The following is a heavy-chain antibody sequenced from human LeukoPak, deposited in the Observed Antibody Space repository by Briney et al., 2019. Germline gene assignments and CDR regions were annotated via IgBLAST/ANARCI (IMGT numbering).Heavy chain of an antibody. CDR3: ARRIQGVIDFDAFDI. CDR1: GYSFTTYW. Sequence: GESLKISCEASGYSFTTYWIGWVRQMSGKGLEWMGIIYPGPGDSDIRYSPSFQGQVTISVDKSISTAYLQWSSLKASDTAMYYCARRIQGVIDFDAFDIWGQGTMVTVSS. CDR2: IYPGPGDSDI. J-gene: IGHJ3*02. V-gene: IGHV5-51*01. D-gene: IGHD3-16*02.